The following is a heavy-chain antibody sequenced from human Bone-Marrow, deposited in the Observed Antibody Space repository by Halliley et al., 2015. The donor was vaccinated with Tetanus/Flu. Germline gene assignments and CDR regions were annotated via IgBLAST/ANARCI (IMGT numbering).Heavy chain of an antibody. Sequence: SLRLSCAASGFNFRIYAMNWVRQAPGKGLEWVAAISGVGGSQYYADSVKGRFIISRDNSQNTVHLQMSGLRGDDTAIYYCVKDLFGSSGLVGKMDSWGQGIQVTVSP. J-gene: IGHJ4*02. D-gene: IGHD3-22*01. V-gene: IGHV3-23*01. CDR1: GFNFRIYA. CDR2: ISGVGGSQ. CDR3: VKDLFGSSGLVGKMDS.